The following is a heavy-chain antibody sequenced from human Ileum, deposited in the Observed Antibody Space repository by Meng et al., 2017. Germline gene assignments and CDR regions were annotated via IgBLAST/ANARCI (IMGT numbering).Heavy chain of an antibody. CDR1: GFTFSSYW. Sequence: GESLKISCAASGFTFSSYWMHWVRQAPGKGLVWVSSMNSDGSGTTYVDSVRGRFTISRDNVKNTVYLQMSTLRAEDTAVYYCSRGVGIAVVGTLDYWGQGTMVTVSS. CDR2: MNSDGSGT. CDR3: SRGVGIAVVGTLDY. V-gene: IGHV3-74*01. D-gene: IGHD6-19*01. J-gene: IGHJ4*02.